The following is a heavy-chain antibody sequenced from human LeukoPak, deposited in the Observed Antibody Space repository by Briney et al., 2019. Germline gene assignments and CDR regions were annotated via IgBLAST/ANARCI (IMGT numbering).Heavy chain of an antibody. D-gene: IGHD3-22*01. CDR3: ARDPLDSSGLMNWFDP. V-gene: IGHV3-30-3*01. Sequence: GGSLRLSCAASGLTFSSYAMHWVRQAPGKGLEWVAVISYDGSNKYYADSVKGRFTISRDNSKNTLYLQMNSLRAEDTAVYYCARDPLDSSGLMNWFDPWGQGTLVTVSS. J-gene: IGHJ5*02. CDR1: GLTFSSYA. CDR2: ISYDGSNK.